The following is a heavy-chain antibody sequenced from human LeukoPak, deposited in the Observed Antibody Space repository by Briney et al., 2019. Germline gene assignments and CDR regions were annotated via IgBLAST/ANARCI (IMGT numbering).Heavy chain of an antibody. D-gene: IGHD2-2*01. V-gene: IGHV4-34*01. CDR1: GGSFSGYY. CDR3: AREVQMGYCSSTSCSPFDY. J-gene: IGHJ4*02. Sequence: PSETLSLTCAVYGGSFSGYYWSWIRQPPGKGLEWIGEINHSGSTNYNPSLKSRVTISVDTSKNQFSLKLSSVTAADTAVYYCAREVQMGYCSSTSCSPFDYWGQGTLVTVSS. CDR2: INHSGST.